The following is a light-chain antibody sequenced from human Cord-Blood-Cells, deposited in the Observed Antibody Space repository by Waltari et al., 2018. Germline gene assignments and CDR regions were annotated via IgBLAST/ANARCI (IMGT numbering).Light chain of an antibody. CDR2: AAS. J-gene: IGKJ1*01. Sequence: DIQMTQSPSSLSASVGDRVTITCRASQSISSYLNWYQQKPGKAPNLLIYAASSLQSGVPARFSGSGSVTDFTLTISRLQPEDFATYYCQQSYSTPWTFGQGTKVEIK. V-gene: IGKV1-39*01. CDR3: QQSYSTPWT. CDR1: QSISSY.